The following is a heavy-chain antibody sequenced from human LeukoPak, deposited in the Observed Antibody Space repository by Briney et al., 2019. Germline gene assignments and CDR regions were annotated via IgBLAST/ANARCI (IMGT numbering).Heavy chain of an antibody. J-gene: IGHJ2*01. D-gene: IGHD2-21*02. CDR3: ARHPYCGGDCYWSWYFDL. CDR1: GGSISSYY. CDR2: IYYSGST. Sequence: SETLPLTCTVSGGSISSYYWSWIRQPPGKGLEWIGYIYYSGSTNYNPSLKSRVTISVDTSKNQFSLKLSSVTAADTAVYYCARHPYCGGDCYWSWYFDLWGRGTLVTVSS. V-gene: IGHV4-59*08.